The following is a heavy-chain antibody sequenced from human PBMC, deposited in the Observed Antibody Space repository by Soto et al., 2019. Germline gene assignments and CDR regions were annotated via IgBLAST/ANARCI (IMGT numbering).Heavy chain of an antibody. J-gene: IGHJ5*02. V-gene: IGHV4-59*01. CDR1: GGSTSSYY. CDR2: IYYTGST. Sequence: SETLSLTCTVSGGSTSSYYWSWIRQPPGKGLEWIGYIYYTGSTNYNPSLKSRVTISVDTSKNQFSLKLSSVTAADTAVYYCTRDASMFDPWGQGTLVTVSS. D-gene: IGHD2-15*01. CDR3: TRDASMFDP.